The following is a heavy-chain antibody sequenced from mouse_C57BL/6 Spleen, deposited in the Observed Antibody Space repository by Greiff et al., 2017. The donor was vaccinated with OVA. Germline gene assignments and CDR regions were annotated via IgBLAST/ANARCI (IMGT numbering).Heavy chain of an antibody. CDR1: GYTFTSYW. D-gene: IGHD1-1*01. J-gene: IGHJ3*01. CDR3: ARNYYGSSPGLD. CDR2: IDPSDSYT. Sequence: VQLQQPGAELVMPGASVKLSCKASGYTFTSYWMHWVKQRPGQGLEWIGEIDPSDSYTNYNQKFKGKSTLTVDKSSSTAYMQLSSLTSEDSAVYYCARNYYGSSPGLDWGKGTLVTVSA. V-gene: IGHV1-69*01.